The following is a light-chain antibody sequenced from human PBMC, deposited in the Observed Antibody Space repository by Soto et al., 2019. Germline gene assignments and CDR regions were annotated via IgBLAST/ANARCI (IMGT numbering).Light chain of an antibody. Sequence: SVPIACTGTSSDVGAYNFVSWYKQHPGKAPKLILYDVNKRPSGVPDRFSGSKSGNTASLTISGLQAEDEADYYCSSHAGSNNYVFGTGTKVTVL. CDR3: SSHAGSNNYV. CDR2: DVN. CDR1: SSDVGAYNF. J-gene: IGLJ1*01. V-gene: IGLV2-11*03.